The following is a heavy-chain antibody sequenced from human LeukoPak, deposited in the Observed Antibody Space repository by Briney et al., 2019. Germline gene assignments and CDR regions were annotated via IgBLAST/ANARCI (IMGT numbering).Heavy chain of an antibody. D-gene: IGHD3-9*01. Sequence: GASVKVSCSASGYPFTGYYMHWVREAPGQGRGWMGGFNTNSGVTNNAQKFQVRVTMTRDTSISTAYMELSRLRSDDTAVYYCARGDILTGYYQPPYYYYYGMDVWGQGTTVTVSS. CDR3: ARGDILTGYYQPPYYYYYGMDV. CDR2: FNTNSGVT. J-gene: IGHJ6*02. CDR1: GYPFTGYY. V-gene: IGHV1-2*02.